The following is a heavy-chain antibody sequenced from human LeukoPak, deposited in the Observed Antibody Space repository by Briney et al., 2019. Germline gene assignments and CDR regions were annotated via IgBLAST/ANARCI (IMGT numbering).Heavy chain of an antibody. V-gene: IGHV3-30*18. J-gene: IGHJ4*02. D-gene: IGHD6-19*01. CDR3: AKDSVAGRKNFDY. CDR2: ISFDGSNE. Sequence: PGGSLRLSCAASGFTFSSYGMHWVRQAPGKGLEWVAAISFDGSNEYYADSVKGRLTISRDNAKNTLYLQMNSLRAEDTAVFYCAKDSVAGRKNFDYWGQGTLVTVSS. CDR1: GFTFSSYG.